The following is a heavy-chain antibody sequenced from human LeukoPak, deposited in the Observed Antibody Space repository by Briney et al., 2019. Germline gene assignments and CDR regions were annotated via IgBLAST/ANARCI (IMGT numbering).Heavy chain of an antibody. V-gene: IGHV3-66*01. D-gene: IGHD5-18*01. CDR3: ARDPGYSYGYDY. Sequence: GGSLRLSCTASGFTFINYSMNWVRQAPGKGLEWVSVNYSDGSTYYADSVKGRFPISRDNSKNTVYLQMNSLRAEDTAVYYCARDPGYSYGYDYWGQGTLVTVSS. J-gene: IGHJ4*02. CDR1: GFTFINYS. CDR2: NYSDGST.